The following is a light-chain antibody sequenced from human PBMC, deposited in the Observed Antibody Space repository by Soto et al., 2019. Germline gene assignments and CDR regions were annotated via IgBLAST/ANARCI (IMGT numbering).Light chain of an antibody. J-gene: IGKJ1*01. V-gene: IGKV3-20*01. CDR1: QTERRN. CDR3: QQYGRAPRT. Sequence: VETVSPPTVFVSRGERDTLSCRASQTERRNFAWSQQTPGQAPRLLIYDTSNRATGLPARFSGRGSGTAFALPISRLEPEDFAVYYCQQYGRAPRTFGQGTKVDIK. CDR2: DTS.